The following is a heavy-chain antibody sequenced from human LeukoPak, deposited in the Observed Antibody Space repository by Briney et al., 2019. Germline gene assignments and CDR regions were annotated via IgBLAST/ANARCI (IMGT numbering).Heavy chain of an antibody. V-gene: IGHV1-18*01. CDR1: GSTVASYG. CDR2: ISAYNGKT. J-gene: IGHJ1*01. D-gene: IGHD2-15*01. Sequence: ASVKVSCKASGSTVASYGISWVRQAPGQGLEWMGWISAYNGKTNYAQKLHGRVTMTTDTSTSTAYMELRTLRFDDTAVYYCARRHCSGWDVGYFQDWGQGTLVTVSS. CDR3: ARRHCSGWDVGYFQD.